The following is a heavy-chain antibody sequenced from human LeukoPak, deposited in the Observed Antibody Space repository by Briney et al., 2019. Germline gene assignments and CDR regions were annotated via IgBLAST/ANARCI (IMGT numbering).Heavy chain of an antibody. D-gene: IGHD4-23*01. CDR1: GGSISSYY. V-gene: IGHV4-59*08. CDR2: IYYSGST. CDR3: ARLPTTVEYYFDY. J-gene: IGHJ4*02. Sequence: SETLSPTCTVSGGSISSYYWSWVRQPPGKGREWIGYIYYSGSTYYNLSLKSRVTISVDTSKNQFSLKLSSVTAADTAVYYCARLPTTVEYYFDYWGQGTLVTVSS.